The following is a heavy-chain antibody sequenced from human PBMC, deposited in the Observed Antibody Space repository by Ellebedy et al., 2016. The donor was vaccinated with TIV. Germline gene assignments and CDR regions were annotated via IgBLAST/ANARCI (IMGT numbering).Heavy chain of an antibody. J-gene: IGHJ6*02. CDR1: GFTFDDYA. V-gene: IGHV3-9*01. D-gene: IGHD2-2*01. CDR2: ISWNSGSI. Sequence: SLKIPXAASGFTFDDYAMHWVRQAPGKGLEWVSGISWNSGSIGYADSVKGRFTISRDNSKNTLYLQMNSLRAEDTAVYYCARGPHIVVVPAATATGIYYYYGMDVWGQGTTVTVSS. CDR3: ARGPHIVVVPAATATGIYYYYGMDV.